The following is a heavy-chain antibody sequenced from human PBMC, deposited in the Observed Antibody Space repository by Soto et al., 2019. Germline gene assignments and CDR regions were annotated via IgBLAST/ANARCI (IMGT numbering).Heavy chain of an antibody. CDR3: ARQPPLPYCGGDCYPQGDYYYGMDV. CDR1: GYSFISFW. J-gene: IGHJ6*02. CDR2: IYPGDSDT. D-gene: IGHD2-21*02. Sequence: GESLQSSCNGSGYSFISFWIGWVRQMTGKGLEWMGIIYPGDSDTRYSPSLQGQVTISADKSIITAYLQWSSLKASDTAMYYCARQPPLPYCGGDCYPQGDYYYGMDVCGQGTTVTVSS. V-gene: IGHV5-51*01.